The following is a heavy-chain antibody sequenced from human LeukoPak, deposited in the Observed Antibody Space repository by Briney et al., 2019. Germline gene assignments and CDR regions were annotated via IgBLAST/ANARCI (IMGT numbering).Heavy chain of an antibody. CDR1: GFTFSSYW. J-gene: IGHJ4*02. Sequence: PGGSLRLSCAASGFTFSSYWMSWVRQAPGKELEWVANIKQDGSEKYYVDSVKGRFTISRDNAKNSLYLQMNSLRAEDTAVYYCARPKCGGSCYRTQPYYFDYWGQGTLVTVSS. CDR2: IKQDGSEK. V-gene: IGHV3-7*01. CDR3: ARPKCGGSCYRTQPYYFDY. D-gene: IGHD2-15*01.